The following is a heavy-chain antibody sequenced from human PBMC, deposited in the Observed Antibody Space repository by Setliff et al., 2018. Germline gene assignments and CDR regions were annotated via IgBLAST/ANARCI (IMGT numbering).Heavy chain of an antibody. CDR3: AGALASAGTVYFDY. D-gene: IGHD6-13*01. Sequence: GESLKISCKGSGRSFTSYWIGWVRQMPGKGLEWLGIIYSSDSHTRYSPSFQGQVTISADKSISTAYLQWSSLKASDTAMYYCAGALASAGTVYFDYWGQGTLVTVSS. CDR1: GRSFTSYW. J-gene: IGHJ4*02. CDR2: IYSSDSHT. V-gene: IGHV5-51*01.